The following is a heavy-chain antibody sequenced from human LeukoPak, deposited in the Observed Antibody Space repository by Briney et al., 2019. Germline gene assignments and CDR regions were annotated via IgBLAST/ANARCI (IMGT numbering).Heavy chain of an antibody. V-gene: IGHV3-43D*03. J-gene: IGHJ4*02. D-gene: IGHD2/OR15-2a*01. CDR2: ISWDGGST. CDR3: ARDDLSYFDY. Sequence: WGSLTLSCAASGFTFDDYAMHWVRQAPGKGLEWVSIISWDGGSTYYADSVKGRLTISRDNSKNSLYLQMNSLRAEARAVYYCARDDLSYFDYWGQGTLVTVSS. CDR1: GFTFDDYA.